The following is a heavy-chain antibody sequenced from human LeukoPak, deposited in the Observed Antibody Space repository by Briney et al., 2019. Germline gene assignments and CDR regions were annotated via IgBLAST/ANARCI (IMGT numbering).Heavy chain of an antibody. D-gene: IGHD3-16*01. CDR2: IYYSGST. CDR3: ARQGDSDAFDI. Sequence: PSDTLSLSCTVSGGFISSFYWHWIRQPPGKGLEWIGYIYYSGSTKYNPSLHRRVITSVDTSKNQFALKLSSVTAADTAMYYCARQGDSDAFDIWGQGTMVTVSS. CDR1: GGFISSFY. J-gene: IGHJ3*02. V-gene: IGHV4-59*08.